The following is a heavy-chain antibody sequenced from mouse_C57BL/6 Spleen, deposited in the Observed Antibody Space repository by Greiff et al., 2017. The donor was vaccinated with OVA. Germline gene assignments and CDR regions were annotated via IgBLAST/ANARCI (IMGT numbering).Heavy chain of an antibody. Sequence: EVQLVESGGGLVKPGGSLKLSCAASGFTFSDYGMHWVRQAPEKGLEWVAYISSGSSTIYYADTVKGRFTISRDNAKNTLFLQMTSLRSEDTAMYYCARGRVWSFYAMDYWGQGTSVTVSS. CDR3: ARGRVWSFYAMDY. J-gene: IGHJ4*01. CDR2: ISSGSSTI. D-gene: IGHD2-10*02. V-gene: IGHV5-17*01. CDR1: GFTFSDYG.